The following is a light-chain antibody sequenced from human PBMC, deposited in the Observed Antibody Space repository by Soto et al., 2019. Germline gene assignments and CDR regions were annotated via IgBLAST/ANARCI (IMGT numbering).Light chain of an antibody. Sequence: DIQMTQSPPSLSASVGDRVTITCRASQTISDYLHWYQQKPGKAPTLLIYGSSSLQTGVPPRFSGSGSGTEFTLTISSLQPEDFGTHYCQQTYDSLVSFGGGTKVDIK. CDR3: QQTYDSLVS. V-gene: IGKV1-39*01. CDR2: GSS. CDR1: QTISDY. J-gene: IGKJ4*01.